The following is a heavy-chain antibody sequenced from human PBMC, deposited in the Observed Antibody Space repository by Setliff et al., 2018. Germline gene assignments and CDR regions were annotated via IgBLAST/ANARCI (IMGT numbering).Heavy chain of an antibody. CDR3: ARDGGRDSDAFDI. J-gene: IGHJ3*02. CDR2: INTNTGKP. V-gene: IGHV1-2*02. D-gene: IGHD2-21*01. Sequence: ASVKVSCKASGYTFTSYAMNWVRQAPGQGLEWMGWINTNTGKPTYAQKFQGRVTMTSDTSISTAYMELGRLRSDDTAVYFCARDGGRDSDAFDIWGQGTRVTV. CDR1: GYTFTSYA.